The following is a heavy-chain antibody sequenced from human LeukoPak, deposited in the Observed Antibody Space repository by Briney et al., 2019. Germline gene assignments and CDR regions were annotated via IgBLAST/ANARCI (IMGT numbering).Heavy chain of an antibody. D-gene: IGHD2-15*01. CDR2: INHSGST. CDR1: GGSFSGYY. J-gene: IGHJ6*02. V-gene: IGHV4-34*01. Sequence: PSETLSLTCAVYGGSFSGYYWSWIRQPPGKGLEWIGEINHSGSTNYNPSLKSRVTISVDTSKNQFSLKLISVTAADTAVYYCARAARIDPYYYGMDVWGQGTTVTVSS. CDR3: ARAARIDPYYYGMDV.